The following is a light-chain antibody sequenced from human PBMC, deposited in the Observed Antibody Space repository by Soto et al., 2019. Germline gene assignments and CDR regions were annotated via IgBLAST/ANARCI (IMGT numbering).Light chain of an antibody. J-gene: IGKJ5*01. V-gene: IGKV3-11*01. Sequence: ETVLTQSPGTLSLSPGERATLSCRASQPISSYLAWYQQKPGQAPRLLIYDGSNRATGIPARFSGSGSGTDFTLTISSLEPEDFAVYYCQQRSDWPPITFGQGTRLEIK. CDR1: QPISSY. CDR3: QQRSDWPPIT. CDR2: DGS.